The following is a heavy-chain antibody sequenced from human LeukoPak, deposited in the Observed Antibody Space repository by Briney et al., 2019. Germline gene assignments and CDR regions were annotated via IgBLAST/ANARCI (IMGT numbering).Heavy chain of an antibody. CDR2: ISGSGGSA. D-gene: IGHD2-15*01. Sequence: PGGSLRLSCAASGFTFSSYAMNWVRQAPGKGLEWVSAISGSGGSAYYADSVKGRFTISRDNSKNTLYLQMNSLRAEDTAVYYCAKDVVVAATGSMDVWGQGTTVTVSS. CDR3: AKDVVVAATGSMDV. V-gene: IGHV3-23*01. CDR1: GFTFSSYA. J-gene: IGHJ6*02.